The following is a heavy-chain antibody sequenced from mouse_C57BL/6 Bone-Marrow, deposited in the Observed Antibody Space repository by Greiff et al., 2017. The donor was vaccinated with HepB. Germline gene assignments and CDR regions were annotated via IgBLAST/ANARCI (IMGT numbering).Heavy chain of an antibody. Sequence: QVQLQQPGAELVMPGASVKLSCKASGYTFTSYWMHRVKQRPGQGLEWIGEIDPSDSYTNYNQKFKGKSTLTVDKSSSTAYMQLSSLTSEDSAVYYCARRALDYWGQGTTLTVSS. CDR3: ARRALDY. D-gene: IGHD3-1*01. CDR2: IDPSDSYT. J-gene: IGHJ2*01. CDR1: GYTFTSYW. V-gene: IGHV1-69*01.